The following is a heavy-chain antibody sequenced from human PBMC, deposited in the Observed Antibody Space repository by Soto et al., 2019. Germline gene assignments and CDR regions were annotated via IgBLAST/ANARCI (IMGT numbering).Heavy chain of an antibody. Sequence: EVQLVESGGGLVQPGGSLRLSCAASGFTFSSYWMTWVRQAPGKGLEWVANIKQDGSEKNYVDSVKGRFTISRDNAKNSLYLQLNGLRVDDTAVYYCARGYCSGGSCYAGAFDIWGQGTRVTVSS. CDR1: GFTFSSYW. CDR3: ARGYCSGGSCYAGAFDI. V-gene: IGHV3-7*01. CDR2: IKQDGSEK. D-gene: IGHD2-15*01. J-gene: IGHJ3*02.